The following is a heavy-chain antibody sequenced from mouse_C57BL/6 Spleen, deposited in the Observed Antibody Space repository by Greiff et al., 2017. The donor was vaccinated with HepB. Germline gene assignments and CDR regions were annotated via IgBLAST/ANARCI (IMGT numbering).Heavy chain of an antibody. V-gene: IGHV5-17*01. Sequence: DVQLQESGGGLVKPGGSLKLSCAASGFTFSDYGMHWVRQAPEKGLEWVAYISSGSSTIYYADTVKGRFTISRDNAKNTLFLQMTSLRSEDTAMYYCARPSLLRYFDYWGQGTTLTVSS. CDR1: GFTFSDYG. CDR3: ARPSLLRYFDY. J-gene: IGHJ2*01. CDR2: ISSGSSTI. D-gene: IGHD1-2*01.